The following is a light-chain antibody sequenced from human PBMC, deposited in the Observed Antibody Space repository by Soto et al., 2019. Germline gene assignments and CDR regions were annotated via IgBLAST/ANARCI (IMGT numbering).Light chain of an antibody. V-gene: IGKV3-15*01. Sequence: EIVMTQSPATLSVSPGERATLSCRASQSVSNNLAWYQQKPGQAPRLLIYDASTRATGIPARFSGSGSGTEFTLTISSLQSEDFAVYYCQQCNIWPLMYTFGQGTKLEIK. J-gene: IGKJ2*01. CDR1: QSVSNN. CDR2: DAS. CDR3: QQCNIWPLMYT.